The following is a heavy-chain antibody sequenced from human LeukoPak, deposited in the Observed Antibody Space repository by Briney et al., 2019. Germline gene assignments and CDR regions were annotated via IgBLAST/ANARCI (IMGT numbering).Heavy chain of an antibody. D-gene: IGHD2-15*01. V-gene: IGHV3-30*18. CDR1: GFTFSSYG. Sequence: GGSLRLSCAASGFTFSSYGMHWVRQAPGKGLEWVAVISYDGSNKYYADSVKGRFTISRDNSKNTLYLQMNSLRAEDTAVYYCAKDARVPATLASIMDVWGQGTTVTVSS. CDR2: ISYDGSNK. CDR3: AKDARVPATLASIMDV. J-gene: IGHJ6*02.